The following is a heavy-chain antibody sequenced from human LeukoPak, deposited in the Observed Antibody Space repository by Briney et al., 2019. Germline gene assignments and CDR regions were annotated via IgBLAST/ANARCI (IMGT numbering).Heavy chain of an antibody. J-gene: IGHJ4*02. Sequence: GGSLTLSCAASGFTFNNYGMHWVRQAPGKGLEWVALISIDGYSQGYTDSVKGRFNTSRDNSRNTLYLQMTRLRPRDTAVYYCARNIGSALADWGQGTLVTVSS. CDR1: GFTFNNYG. V-gene: IGHV3-30*03. CDR2: ISIDGYSQ. D-gene: IGHD2/OR15-2a*01. CDR3: ARNIGSALAD.